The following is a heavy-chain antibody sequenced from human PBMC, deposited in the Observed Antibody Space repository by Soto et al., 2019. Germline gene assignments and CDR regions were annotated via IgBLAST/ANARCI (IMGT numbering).Heavy chain of an antibody. CDR2: INHSGST. Sequence: SETLSLTCAVYGGSFSGYYWSWIRQPPGKGLEWIGEINHSGSTNYNPSLKSRVTISVDTSKNQLSLKLSSVTAADTAVYYCARRGMYSSSYPHYWGQGTLVTVSS. D-gene: IGHD6-6*01. J-gene: IGHJ4*02. CDR1: GGSFSGYY. CDR3: ARRGMYSSSYPHY. V-gene: IGHV4-34*01.